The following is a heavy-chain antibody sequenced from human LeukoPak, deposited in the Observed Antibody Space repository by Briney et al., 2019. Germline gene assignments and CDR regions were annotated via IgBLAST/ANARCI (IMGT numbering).Heavy chain of an antibody. Sequence: GGSLRLSCAASGFTFSSYWMHWVRQAPGKGLVWVSRINSDGSSTSYADSVKGRFTISRDNAKNTLYLQMNSLRAEDTAVYYCARGPRYSYGPDFDYWGQGTLVTVSS. J-gene: IGHJ4*02. CDR2: INSDGSST. CDR1: GFTFSSYW. CDR3: ARGPRYSYGPDFDY. D-gene: IGHD5-18*01. V-gene: IGHV3-74*01.